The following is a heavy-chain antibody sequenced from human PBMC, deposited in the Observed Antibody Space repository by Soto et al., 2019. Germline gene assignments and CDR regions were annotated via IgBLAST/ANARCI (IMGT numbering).Heavy chain of an antibody. D-gene: IGHD5-18*01. J-gene: IGHJ6*02. V-gene: IGHV5-51*01. CDR2: IYPGDSDT. CDR1: GYSFTSYW. CDR3: ARTDTAMVKDYYGMDV. Sequence: GESLKISCKGSGYSFTSYWIGWVRQMPGKGLEWMGIIYPGDSDTRYSPSFQGQVTISADKSISTAYLQWSSLKASDTAMYYCARTDTAMVKDYYGMDVWGQGTTVTVSS.